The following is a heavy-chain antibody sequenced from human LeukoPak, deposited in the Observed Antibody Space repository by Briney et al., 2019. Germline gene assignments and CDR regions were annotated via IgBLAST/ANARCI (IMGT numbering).Heavy chain of an antibody. CDR1: GFTFSSYA. CDR3: AKSDCGGDCYQPLDY. D-gene: IGHD2-21*02. Sequence: GGSLRLSCAASGFTFSSYAMSWVRQAPGKGLEWVSAISGSGGSTYYVDSVKDRFTISGDNSKNTLYLQMNSLRAEDTAVYYCAKSDCGGDCYQPLDYWGQGTLVTVSS. J-gene: IGHJ4*02. CDR2: ISGSGGST. V-gene: IGHV3-23*01.